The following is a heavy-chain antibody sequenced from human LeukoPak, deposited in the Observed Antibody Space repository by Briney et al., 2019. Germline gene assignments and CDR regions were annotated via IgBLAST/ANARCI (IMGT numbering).Heavy chain of an antibody. J-gene: IGHJ4*02. CDR3: ARRGYYYGSGSYF. CDR2: INHSGST. D-gene: IGHD3-10*01. Sequence: SETLSLTCTVSGGSISSSSYYWSWIRQPPGKGLEWIGEINHSGSTNYNPSFKSRVTISVDTSKNQFSLKLSSVTAADTAVYYCARRGYYYGSGSYFWGQGTLVTVSS. V-gene: IGHV4-39*07. CDR1: GGSISSSSYY.